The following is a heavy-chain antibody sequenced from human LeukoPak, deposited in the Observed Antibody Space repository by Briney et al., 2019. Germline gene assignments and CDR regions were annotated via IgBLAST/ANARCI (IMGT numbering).Heavy chain of an antibody. V-gene: IGHV1-3*01. D-gene: IGHD6-6*01. J-gene: IGHJ6*02. CDR1: GYTFTSYA. Sequence: ALVKVSCKASGYTFTSYAMHWVHQAPGQRLEWMGWINAGNGNTKYSQKFQGRVTITADESTSTAYMELSSLRSEDTAVYYCARDRLYSSSTHPQGMDVWGQGTTVTVSS. CDR3: ARDRLYSSSTHPQGMDV. CDR2: INAGNGNT.